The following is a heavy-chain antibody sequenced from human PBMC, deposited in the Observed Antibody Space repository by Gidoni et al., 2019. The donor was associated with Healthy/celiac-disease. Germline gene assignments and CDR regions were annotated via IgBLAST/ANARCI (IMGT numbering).Heavy chain of an antibody. CDR1: GFTLFSYS. J-gene: IGHJ3*02. CDR2: ISSSSTTI. D-gene: IGHD6-6*01. Sequence: EVQLVESGGGLVQPGGSLRLSCAASGFTLFSYSMNWVRQAPGKGLEWVSNISSSSTTIYYADSVKGRFTISRDNAKNSLYLQMNSLRDEDTAVYYCARGVSPLDAFDMWGQGTMVTVSS. CDR3: ARGVSPLDAFDM. V-gene: IGHV3-48*02.